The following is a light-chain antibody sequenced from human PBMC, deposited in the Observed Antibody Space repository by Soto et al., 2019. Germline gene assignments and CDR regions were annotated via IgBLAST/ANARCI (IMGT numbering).Light chain of an antibody. J-gene: IGKJ5*01. V-gene: IGKV1-5*03. CDR3: QQYANLPIT. CDR2: KAS. CDR1: QSISSW. Sequence: DIQMTQSPSILSASVGDRVTITCRASQSISSWLAWYQQKPGKAPNLLIHKASHLESGVPSRFSGSGSGTEFTLTISSLQPGDFATYYCQQYANLPITFGQGTRLEI.